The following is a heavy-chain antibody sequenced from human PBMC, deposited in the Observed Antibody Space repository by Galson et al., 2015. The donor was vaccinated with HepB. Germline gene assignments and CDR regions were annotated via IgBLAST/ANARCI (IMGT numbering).Heavy chain of an antibody. Sequence: SVKVSCKASGGTFSSYAISWVRQAPGQGLEWMGGIIPIFGTANCAQKFQGRVTITVDESTSTAYMELSSLRSEDTAVYYCAREWARQDIVATEFDYWGQGTLVTVSS. D-gene: IGHD5-12*01. V-gene: IGHV1-69*13. CDR1: GGTFSSYA. J-gene: IGHJ4*02. CDR3: AREWARQDIVATEFDY. CDR2: IIPIFGTA.